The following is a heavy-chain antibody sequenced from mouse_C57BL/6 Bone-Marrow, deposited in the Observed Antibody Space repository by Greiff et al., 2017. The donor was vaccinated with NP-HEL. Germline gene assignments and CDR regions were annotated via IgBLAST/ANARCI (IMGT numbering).Heavy chain of an antibody. J-gene: IGHJ3*01. D-gene: IGHD2-4*01. CDR1: GFIFNNYA. CDR2: IRRKSSNYAT. CDR3: VIGYDYDDLLAY. Sequence: GGGLVQPKGSLKLSCAAPGFIFNNYAMHWVRQAPGKGLEWVARIRRKSSNYATYYADSVKDRFTISREDSRSMHYLQMSNLKAEDAAVYYCVIGYDYDDLLAYWGQGTLVTVSA. V-gene: IGHV10-3*01.